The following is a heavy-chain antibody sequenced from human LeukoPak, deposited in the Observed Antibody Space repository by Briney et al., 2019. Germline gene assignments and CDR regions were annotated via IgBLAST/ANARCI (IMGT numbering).Heavy chain of an antibody. V-gene: IGHV1-8*03. CDR3: ARLRDSSGFYSRV. Sequence: ASVKVSCKASGYAFTSYDINWVRQATGQGLEWMGWMNPNSGNTGYAQKFQGRVTITRNTSISTAYMELSSLRSEDTAVYYCARLRDSSGFYSRVWGQGTLVAVSS. D-gene: IGHD3-22*01. J-gene: IGHJ4*02. CDR2: MNPNSGNT. CDR1: GYAFTSYD.